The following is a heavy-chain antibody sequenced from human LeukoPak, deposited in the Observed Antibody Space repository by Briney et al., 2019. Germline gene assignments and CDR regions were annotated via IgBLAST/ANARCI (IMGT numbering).Heavy chain of an antibody. Sequence: SETLSLTCTVSGGSISSYYWSWIRQPPGKGLEWIGYIYYSGSTNYNPSLKSRVTISVDTSKNQFSLKLSSVTAADTAVYYCARVKGGYEPIFDCWGQGTLVTASS. CDR3: ARVKGGYEPIFDC. D-gene: IGHD5-12*01. J-gene: IGHJ4*02. CDR2: IYYSGST. CDR1: GGSISSYY. V-gene: IGHV4-59*01.